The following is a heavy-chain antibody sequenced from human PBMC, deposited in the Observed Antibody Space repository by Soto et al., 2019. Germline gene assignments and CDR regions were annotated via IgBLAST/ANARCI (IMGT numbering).Heavy chain of an antibody. Sequence: EVQLVESGGGLVQPGGSLRLSCAASGFTFRSYWMSWVRQAPGKGLEWVANLKQYGSEKYYVDSVKGRFTLSRDNATNSLYLQMNSVRAQDTAVYYCARCHNYAFWSGLGYYYYYYMDVSGEVTTVTVSS. CDR3: ARCHNYAFWSGLGYYYYYYMDV. CDR1: GFTFRSYW. D-gene: IGHD3-3*01. V-gene: IGHV3-7*01. CDR2: LKQYGSEK. J-gene: IGHJ6*03.